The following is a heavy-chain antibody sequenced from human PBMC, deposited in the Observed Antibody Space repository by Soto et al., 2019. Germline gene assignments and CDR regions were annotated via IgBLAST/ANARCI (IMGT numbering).Heavy chain of an antibody. D-gene: IGHD6-6*01. V-gene: IGHV1-3*01. J-gene: IGHJ6*03. CDR1: GYTFTSYA. Sequence: ASVKVSCKASGYTFTSYAMHWVRQAPGQRLEWMGWINAGNGNTKYSQKFQGRVTITRDTSASTAYMELSSLRSEDTAVYYCARELKEYSSSYYYYYYMDVWGKGTTVTVSS. CDR3: ARELKEYSSSYYYYYYMDV. CDR2: INAGNGNT.